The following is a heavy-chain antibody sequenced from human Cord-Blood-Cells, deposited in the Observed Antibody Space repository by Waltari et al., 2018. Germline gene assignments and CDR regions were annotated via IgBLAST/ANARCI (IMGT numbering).Heavy chain of an antibody. D-gene: IGHD2-15*01. CDR3: ASVGRYCSGGSCYFDY. J-gene: IGHJ4*02. CDR1: GGTVSSHA. V-gene: IGHV1-69*01. CDR2: IIPIFGTA. Sequence: VQLAQSGAEGEKPGSSVKVSCKAPGGTVSSHAISWLRHATGQGLEWMGGIIPIFGTANYAQKFQGRVTITADESTSTAYMELSSLRSEDTAVYYCASVGRYCSGGSCYFDYWGQGTLVTVSS.